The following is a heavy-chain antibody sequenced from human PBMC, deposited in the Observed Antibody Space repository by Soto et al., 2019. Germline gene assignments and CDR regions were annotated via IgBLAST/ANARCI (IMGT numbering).Heavy chain of an antibody. CDR3: AKDLAGTVADFYDY. Sequence: EVQLLESGGDLVQPGGSLRLSRAASGFTFGGYAMSWVRQAPGKGLEWVSGISGSGDSTYYADSVKGRFTISRDNSKDTLYLQMNSLRAEDTALYYCAKDLAGTVADFYDYWGQGTLVTVSS. V-gene: IGHV3-23*01. CDR2: ISGSGDST. J-gene: IGHJ4*02. CDR1: GFTFGGYA. D-gene: IGHD6-19*01.